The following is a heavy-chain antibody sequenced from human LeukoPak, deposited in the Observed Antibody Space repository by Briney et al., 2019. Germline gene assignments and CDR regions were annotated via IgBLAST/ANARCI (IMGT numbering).Heavy chain of an antibody. CDR3: ARGLTMGHF. V-gene: IGHV3-48*04. D-gene: IGHD4/OR15-4a*01. CDR2: ISTTGTTV. CDR1: GFTLRNYW. J-gene: IGHJ4*02. Sequence: GGSLRLSCAASGFTLRNYWMHWVRQVPGKGLEWVSHISTTGTTVYYADAVKGRFTISRDNAKNSLYLQMNSLRAEDTAVYYCARGLTMGHFGGQGTLVTVSS.